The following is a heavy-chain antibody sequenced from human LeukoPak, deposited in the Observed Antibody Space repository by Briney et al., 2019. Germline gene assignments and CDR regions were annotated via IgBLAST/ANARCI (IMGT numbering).Heavy chain of an antibody. CDR1: RYTFTRYD. CDR3: ARAGTNRWLPTTQFDC. V-gene: IGHV1-8*01. J-gene: IGHJ4*02. CDR2: MNPNRGNT. Sequence: GASVNVSCKASRYTFTRYDINWVRQATGHGLEWMGWMNPNRGNTGYAQKFHGRVTMTRNTSISTAYLELSSLRSGDAAVCYCARAGTNRWLPTTQFDCGGQGTLVTVSS. D-gene: IGHD5-24*01.